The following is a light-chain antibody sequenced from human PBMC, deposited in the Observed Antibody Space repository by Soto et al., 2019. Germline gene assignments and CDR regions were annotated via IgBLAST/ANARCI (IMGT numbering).Light chain of an antibody. CDR2: ATS. CDR3: QQSYSIPPT. Sequence: DIQLTQSPSYLSASVGDRVTITCRASQSISGYLNWYQQKPGRAHNLLIYATSSLQSGVQSRFSGSGSGTDFTLTINSLQPEDFTTYYCQQSYSIPPTFGQGTKVDIK. J-gene: IGKJ1*01. V-gene: IGKV1-39*01. CDR1: QSISGY.